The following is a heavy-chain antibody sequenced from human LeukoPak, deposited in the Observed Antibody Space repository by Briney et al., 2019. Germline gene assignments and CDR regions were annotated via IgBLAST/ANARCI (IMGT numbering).Heavy chain of an antibody. CDR3: ARSRGATRGWFDP. V-gene: IGHV4-59*01. CDR1: GGSISSYY. CDR2: IYYSGSA. Sequence: SETLSLTCTVSGGSISSYYWSWIRQPPGKGLEWIGYIYYSGSANYNPSLKSRVTISVDTSKNQFSLKLSSVTAADTAAYYCARSRGATRGWFDPWGQGTLVTVSS. D-gene: IGHD1-26*01. J-gene: IGHJ5*02.